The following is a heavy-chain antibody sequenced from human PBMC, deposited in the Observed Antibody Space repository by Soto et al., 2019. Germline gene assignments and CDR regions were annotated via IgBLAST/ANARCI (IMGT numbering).Heavy chain of an antibody. D-gene: IGHD6-19*01. CDR1: GFPISSHS. Sequence: GGPLTLCSAAAGFPISSHSMILVRPAPGKGLEWVSAISGSGGSTYYADSVKGRFTISRDNSKNTLYLQMNSLRAEDTAVYYCAKEADSSGWSSTFTYWGQGNLVTVS. CDR2: ISGSGGST. J-gene: IGHJ4*02. V-gene: IGHV3-23*01. CDR3: AKEADSSGWSSTFTY.